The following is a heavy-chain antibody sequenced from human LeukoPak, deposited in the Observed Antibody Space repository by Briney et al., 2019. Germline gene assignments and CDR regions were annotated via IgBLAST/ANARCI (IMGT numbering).Heavy chain of an antibody. V-gene: IGHV1-18*01. D-gene: IGHD6-6*01. CDR3: ARDPFSEPAWSIAARPDSGWFDP. J-gene: IGHJ5*02. CDR2: ISANNGNT. Sequence: GASVKVSCKASGYTFTSYGISWVRQAPGQGLEWMGWISANNGNTNYAQKLQGRVTMTTDTSTSTAYMELRSLRSDDTAVYYCARDPFSEPAWSIAARPDSGWFDPWGQGTLVTVSS. CDR1: GYTFTSYG.